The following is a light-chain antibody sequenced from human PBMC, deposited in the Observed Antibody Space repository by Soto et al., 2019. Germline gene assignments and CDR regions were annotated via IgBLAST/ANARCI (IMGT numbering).Light chain of an antibody. V-gene: IGLV1-40*01. CDR2: DNS. CDR3: QSFDISLSASV. J-gene: IGLJ2*01. Sequence: QSVLTQSPSVSGAPGQRVTISCTGSSSNIGAGYDVHWYQQLPGTAPKLLIYDNSNRPSGVPDRFSGSKSGTSASLAITGLQAEDEADYYCQSFDISLSASVVGGGTKLTVL. CDR1: SSNIGAGYD.